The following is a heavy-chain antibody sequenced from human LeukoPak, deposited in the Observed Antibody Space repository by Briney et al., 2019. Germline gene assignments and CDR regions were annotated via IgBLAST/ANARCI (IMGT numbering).Heavy chain of an antibody. J-gene: IGHJ4*02. CDR2: ISSIGSTI. Sequence: GGSLRLSCAASGFTFSDYYMSWIRQAPGKGLEWVSYISSIGSTIYYADSVKGRFTISRYNAKNSRYRQMNSLKAKDTPDNYCERDNCYSGYATSFGYWGEGTLVTVSS. V-gene: IGHV3-11*01. CDR1: GFTFSDYY. CDR3: ERDNCYSGYATSFGY. D-gene: IGHD5-12*01.